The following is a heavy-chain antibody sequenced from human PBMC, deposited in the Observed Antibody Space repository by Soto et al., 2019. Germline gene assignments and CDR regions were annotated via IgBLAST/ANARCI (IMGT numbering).Heavy chain of an antibody. Sequence: QVQLQQWGAGLLKPSETLSLTCAVYGGSFSGYYWSWIRQPPGKGLEWIGEINHSGSTNYNPSLKSRDTISVDTSKNQYSLKLSSVTAADTAVYYCARVLFYYYDSSSPIDYWGQGTLVTVSS. D-gene: IGHD3-22*01. J-gene: IGHJ4*02. V-gene: IGHV4-34*01. CDR1: GGSFSGYY. CDR2: INHSGST. CDR3: ARVLFYYYDSSSPIDY.